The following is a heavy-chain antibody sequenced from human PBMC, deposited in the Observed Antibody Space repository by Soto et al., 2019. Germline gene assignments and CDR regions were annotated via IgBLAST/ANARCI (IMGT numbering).Heavy chain of an antibody. J-gene: IGHJ4*01. CDR1: GFTFSSYE. CDR2: ISYSGRPT. CDR3: VRDRTALVPTSIDY. V-gene: IGHV3-48*03. Sequence: VQLVESGGGLVKPGGSLRLSCAASGFTFSSYEMNWVRQAPGKGLEWVAYISYSGRPTDYADSVKGRFTISRDNAKNSLYLQMNSLRAEDTALYYCVRDRTALVPTSIDYWGHGTLVTVSS. D-gene: IGHD5-12*01.